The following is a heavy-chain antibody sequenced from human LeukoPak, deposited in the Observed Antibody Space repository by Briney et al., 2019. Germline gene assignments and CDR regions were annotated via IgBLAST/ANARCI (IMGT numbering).Heavy chain of an antibody. CDR3: ARRAVTIRGQHNWFDP. CDR1: GGSLSGYY. CDR2: INHSGST. J-gene: IGHJ5*02. D-gene: IGHD4-17*01. V-gene: IGHV4-34*01. Sequence: NTSETLSLTCAVYGGSLSGYYWSWIRQPPGKGLEWIGEINHSGSTNYNPSLKSRVTISVDTSKNQFSLKLSPVTAADTAVYYRARRAVTIRGQHNWFDPWGQGTLVTVSS.